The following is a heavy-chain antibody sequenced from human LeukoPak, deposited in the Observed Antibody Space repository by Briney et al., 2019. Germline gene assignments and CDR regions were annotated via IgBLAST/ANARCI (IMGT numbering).Heavy chain of an antibody. J-gene: IGHJ4*02. CDR3: ARLSIAAAANDY. Sequence: PSETLSLTCAVYGGSFSGYYWSWIRQPPGKGLEWIGEINHSGSTNYNPSLKSRVTISVDTSKNQFSLKLSSVTAADTAVYYCARLSIAAAANDYWGQGTLVTASS. V-gene: IGHV4-34*01. CDR2: INHSGST. D-gene: IGHD6-13*01. CDR1: GGSFSGYY.